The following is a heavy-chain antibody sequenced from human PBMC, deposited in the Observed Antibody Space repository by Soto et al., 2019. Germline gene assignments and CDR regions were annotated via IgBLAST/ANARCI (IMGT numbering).Heavy chain of an antibody. CDR1: GDSVSSNSAA. J-gene: IGHJ4*02. V-gene: IGHV6-1*01. CDR3: ARTSGHFDS. D-gene: IGHD6-19*01. Sequence: SQTLSLTCAISGDSVSSNSAAWNWIRRSPSRGLEWLGRTYYRSKWYNEYAVSVKSRIAINPDTSKNQFSLQQNSVTPEDTAVYYYARTSGHFDSWGQGTLVTVSS. CDR2: TYYRSKWYN.